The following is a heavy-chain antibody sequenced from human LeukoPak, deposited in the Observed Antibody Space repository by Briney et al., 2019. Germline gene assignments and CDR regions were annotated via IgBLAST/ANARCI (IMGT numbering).Heavy chain of an antibody. D-gene: IGHD2-15*01. V-gene: IGHV1-3*03. J-gene: IGHJ4*02. CDR3: AREAQSCSGGSCYSGDYYFDY. Sequence: ASVKVSCKASGYTFTSYAMHWVRQAPGQRLEWIGWINAGNGNTKYSQEFQGRVTITRDTSASTAYMELSSLRSEDMAVYYCAREAQSCSGGSCYSGDYYFDYWGQGTLVTVSS. CDR1: GYTFTSYA. CDR2: INAGNGNT.